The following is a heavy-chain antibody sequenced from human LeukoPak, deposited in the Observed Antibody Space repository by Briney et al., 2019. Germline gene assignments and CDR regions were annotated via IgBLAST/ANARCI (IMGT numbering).Heavy chain of an antibody. Sequence: GGSLRLSCAASGFTFSSYSMNWVRQAPGKGLEWVSSISSSSSYIYYADSVKGRFTISRDNAKNSLYLQMNSLRAEDTAVYYCATELYSDASFDYWGQGTLVTVSS. D-gene: IGHD6-13*01. CDR3: ATELYSDASFDY. V-gene: IGHV3-21*01. J-gene: IGHJ4*02. CDR1: GFTFSSYS. CDR2: ISSSSSYI.